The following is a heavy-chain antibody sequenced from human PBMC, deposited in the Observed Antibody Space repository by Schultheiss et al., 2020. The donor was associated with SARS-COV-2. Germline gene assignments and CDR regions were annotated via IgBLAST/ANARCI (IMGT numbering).Heavy chain of an antibody. CDR3: ARTSGYSYGH. CDR1: GYRFTTYW. D-gene: IGHD5-18*01. J-gene: IGHJ4*02. Sequence: GGSLRLSCKGSGYRFTTYWIAWVRQMPGKGLEWMGIIYPGDSDTRYSPSFQGQVTISADKSISTAYLQWSSLKASDTAMYYCARTSGYSYGHWGQGTLVTVSS. V-gene: IGHV5-51*01. CDR2: IYPGDSDT.